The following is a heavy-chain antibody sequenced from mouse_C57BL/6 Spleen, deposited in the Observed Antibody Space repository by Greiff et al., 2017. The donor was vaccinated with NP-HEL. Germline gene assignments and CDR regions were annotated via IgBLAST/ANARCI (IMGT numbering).Heavy chain of an antibody. V-gene: IGHV5-12*01. D-gene: IGHD4-1*01. CDR3: ARRGLGRGYAMDY. J-gene: IGHJ4*01. Sequence: EVQVVESGGGLVQPGGSLKLSCAASGFTFSDYYMYWVRQTPEKRLEWVAYISNGGGSTYYPDTVKGRFTISRDNDKNTLYLQMSRLKSEDTAMYYCARRGLGRGYAMDYWGQGTSVTVSS. CDR1: GFTFSDYY. CDR2: ISNGGGST.